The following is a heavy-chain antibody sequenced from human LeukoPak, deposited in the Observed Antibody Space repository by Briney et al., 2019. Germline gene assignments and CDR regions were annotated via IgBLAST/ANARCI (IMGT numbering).Heavy chain of an antibody. CDR1: GYTFTGYY. D-gene: IGHD3-10*01. V-gene: IGHV1-2*02. Sequence: GASVKVSCKASGYTFTGYYMHWVRQAPGQGLEWMGWINPNSGGTNYAQKFQGRVTMTRDTSISTAYMELSRLRSDDTAVYYCARRIKGVEAMVRGVIIYWGQGTLVTVSS. CDR3: ARRIKGVEAMVRGVIIY. J-gene: IGHJ4*02. CDR2: INPNSGGT.